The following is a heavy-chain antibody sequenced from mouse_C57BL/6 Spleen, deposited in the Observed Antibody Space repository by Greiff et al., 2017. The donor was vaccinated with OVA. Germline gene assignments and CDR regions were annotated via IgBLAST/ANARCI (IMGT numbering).Heavy chain of an antibody. Sequence: EVQVVESGGDLVKPGGSLKLSCAASGFTFSSYGMSWVRQTPDKRLEWVATISSGGSYTYYPDSVKGRFTISRDNAKNTLYLQMSSLKSEDTAMYYCARDDYHYWGQGTTLTVSS. CDR1: GFTFSSYG. CDR2: ISSGGSYT. CDR3: ARDDYHY. J-gene: IGHJ2*01. V-gene: IGHV5-6*01. D-gene: IGHD2-4*01.